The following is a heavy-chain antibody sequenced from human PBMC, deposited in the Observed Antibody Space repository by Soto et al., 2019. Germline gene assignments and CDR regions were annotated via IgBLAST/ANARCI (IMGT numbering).Heavy chain of an antibody. CDR2: IYYTGNT. J-gene: IGHJ5*02. D-gene: IGHD2-2*02. V-gene: IGHV4-59*12. CDR1: GGSISGYY. Sequence: PSETLSLTCTVSGGSISGYYWSWIRQPPGKGLEWIGYIYYTGNTIYNPSLNSRVTMSVDTSKNQFSLKLSSVTAADTAVYYCARGPGDIVVVPAAIPYSFDPWGQGTLVTVSS. CDR3: ARGPGDIVVVPAAIPYSFDP.